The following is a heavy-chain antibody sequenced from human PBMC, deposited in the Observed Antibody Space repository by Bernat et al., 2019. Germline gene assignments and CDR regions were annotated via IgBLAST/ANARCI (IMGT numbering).Heavy chain of an antibody. J-gene: IGHJ6*02. V-gene: IGHV3-30*18. CDR2: ISYDGSNK. Sequence: QVQLVESGGGVVQPGRSLRLSCAASGFTFSSYGMHWVRQAPGKGLEWVAVISYDGSNKYYADSVKGRFTISRDNSKNTLYLQMNSLRAEDTAVYYCAKDASSEDYYYYGRDVWGQGTTVTVSS. CDR1: GFTFSSYG. CDR3: AKDASSEDYYYYGRDV.